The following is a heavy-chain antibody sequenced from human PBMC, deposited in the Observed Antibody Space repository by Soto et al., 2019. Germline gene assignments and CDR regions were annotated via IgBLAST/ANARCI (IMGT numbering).Heavy chain of an antibody. Sequence: EAQLLESGGDLIQPGGSLIVSCAASGFTFSSYAVSWVRQAPGKGLEWVSTISGSGGATWYADSVKGRFTISRDNSENTLYLQMNSLRAEDTAVYYCAKGGGNYRPFDCWGQGTLVSVSS. CDR1: GFTFSSYA. CDR2: ISGSGGAT. D-gene: IGHD1-26*01. V-gene: IGHV3-23*01. CDR3: AKGGGNYRPFDC. J-gene: IGHJ4*02.